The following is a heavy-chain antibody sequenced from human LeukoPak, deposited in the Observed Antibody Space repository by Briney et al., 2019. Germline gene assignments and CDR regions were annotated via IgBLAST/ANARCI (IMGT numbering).Heavy chain of an antibody. D-gene: IGHD5-18*01. CDR2: IYSGGST. CDR3: ARDRYSYASYYYYYYMDV. V-gene: IGHV3-66*01. Sequence: GGSLRLSCAASGFTVSSNYMSWVRQAPGKGLEWVSVIYSGGSTYYADSVKGRFTISRDNSKNTLYLQMNSLRAEDTAVYYCARDRYSYASYYYYYYMDVWGKGTTVTISS. CDR1: GFTVSSNY. J-gene: IGHJ6*03.